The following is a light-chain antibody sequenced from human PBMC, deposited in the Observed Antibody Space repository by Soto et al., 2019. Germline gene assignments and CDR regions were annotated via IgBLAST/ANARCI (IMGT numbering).Light chain of an antibody. Sequence: DIQMTQSPSSLSASVGDRVTITCQASQDISKYLNWYQQKPGKAPKLLIYDASNLEAGVPPRFSGTGSGTFYTFTISSLHPEDFATYHCQQHDSIPFTFGPGTKVEIK. V-gene: IGKV1-33*01. J-gene: IGKJ3*01. CDR2: DAS. CDR3: QQHDSIPFT. CDR1: QDISKY.